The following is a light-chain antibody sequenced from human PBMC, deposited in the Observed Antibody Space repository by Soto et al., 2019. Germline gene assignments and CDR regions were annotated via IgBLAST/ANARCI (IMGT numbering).Light chain of an antibody. J-gene: IGKJ1*01. CDR1: QSVLYSSNNKNY. CDR3: QQYYSIVS. V-gene: IGKV4-1*01. Sequence: DIVMTQSPDPLAVSLGERATINWKSSQSVLYSSNNKNYLAWYQQKPGQPPKLLIYWASTRESGVPDRFSGSGSGTDFTLTISSLQAEDVAVYYCQQYYSIVSSGQGTKVDI. CDR2: WAS.